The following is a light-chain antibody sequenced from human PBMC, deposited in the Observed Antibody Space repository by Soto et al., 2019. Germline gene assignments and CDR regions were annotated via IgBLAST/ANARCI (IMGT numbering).Light chain of an antibody. J-gene: IGLJ1*01. V-gene: IGLV1-40*01. Sequence: VLTQPPSVSGAPGQRVTLSCTGSSSNIGAGYDVHWYQQLPGTAPKLLIYANNNRPSGVPDRFSGSKSGTSASLAITGLQAEDEADSYCQSYDSSLSGSVFGAGTKVTV. CDR1: SSNIGAGYD. CDR2: ANN. CDR3: QSYDSSLSGSV.